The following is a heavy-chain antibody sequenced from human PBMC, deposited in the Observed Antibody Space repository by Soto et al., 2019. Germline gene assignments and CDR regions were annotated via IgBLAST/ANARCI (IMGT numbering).Heavy chain of an antibody. D-gene: IGHD4-4*01. CDR2: ISGSGGST. J-gene: IGHJ6*02. CDR3: AKDDYSNRDYYYYGMDV. Sequence: PGGSLRLSCAASGFTFSSYAMSWVRQAPGKGLEWVSAISGSGGSTYYADSVKGRFTISRDNSKNTLYLQMNSLRAEDTAVYYCAKDDYSNRDYYYYGMDVWGQGTTVTVS. V-gene: IGHV3-23*01. CDR1: GFTFSSYA.